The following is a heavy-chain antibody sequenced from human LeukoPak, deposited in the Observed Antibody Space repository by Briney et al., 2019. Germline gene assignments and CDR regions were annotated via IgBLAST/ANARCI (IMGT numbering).Heavy chain of an antibody. CDR1: GGTFSSYA. J-gene: IGHJ3*02. V-gene: IGHV1-69*05. CDR2: IIPIFGTA. D-gene: IGHD6-13*01. Sequence: LRASVKVSCKASGGTFSSYAISWVRQAPGQGLEWMGGIIPIFGTANYAQKFQGRVTITTDESTSTAYMELSSLRSEDTAVYYCARVKEGFIASSWYGAFDIWGQGTMVTVSS. CDR3: ARVKEGFIASSWYGAFDI.